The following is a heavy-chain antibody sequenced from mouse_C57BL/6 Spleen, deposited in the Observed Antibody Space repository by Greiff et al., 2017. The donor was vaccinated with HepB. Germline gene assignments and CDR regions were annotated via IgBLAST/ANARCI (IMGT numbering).Heavy chain of an antibody. D-gene: IGHD1-1*01. J-gene: IGHJ1*03. Sequence: QVQLQQSGAELVRPGASVTLSCKASGYTFTDYEMHWVKQPPVHGLEWIGAIDPETGGTAYNQKFKGKGILTADKSSSTAYMELRSVNSEDSAVYYCTHTVVDTRYFDVWGTGTTVTVSS. CDR2: IDPETGGT. CDR3: THTVVDTRYFDV. CDR1: GYTFTDYE. V-gene: IGHV1-15*01.